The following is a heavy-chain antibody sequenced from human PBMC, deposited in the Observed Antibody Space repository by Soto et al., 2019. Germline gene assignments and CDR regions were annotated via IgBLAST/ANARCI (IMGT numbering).Heavy chain of an antibody. V-gene: IGHV1-69*01. J-gene: IGHJ4*02. CDR2: IIPMFGTT. Sequence: QVQLVQSGAEVKKPGSSVKVSCKASGGTFSSYGIGWVRQAPGQGLEWMGGIIPMFGTTDHAQKFQGRVTVTADESTSTAYMELSNLRSEDTAVYYCARVPPGYCSGGRCYSYYFDFWGQGTLVTVSS. CDR3: ARVPPGYCSGGRCYSYYFDF. D-gene: IGHD2-15*01. CDR1: GGTFSSYG.